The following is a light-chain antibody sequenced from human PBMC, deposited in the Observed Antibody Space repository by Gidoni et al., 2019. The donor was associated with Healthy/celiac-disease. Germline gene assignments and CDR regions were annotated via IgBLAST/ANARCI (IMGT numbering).Light chain of an antibody. CDR2: GAS. CDR3: QQYGSSPRT. CDR1: QSVSSSY. J-gene: IGKJ1*01. V-gene: IGKV3-20*01. Sequence: EIVLTQSPGTLSLSPGERATLSCRASQSVSSSYLAWYHQKPGQAPRLLIYGASSRATGIPDRFSGSGSGTDFTLTISRLEPEDFAVYYCQQYGSSPRTFXHXTKVXIK.